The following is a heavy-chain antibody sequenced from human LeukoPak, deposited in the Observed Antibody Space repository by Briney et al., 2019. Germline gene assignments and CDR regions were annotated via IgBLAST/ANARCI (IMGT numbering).Heavy chain of an antibody. CDR1: GFXXXSYW. CDR3: ARDPPSDT. CDR2: IKQDGSEK. D-gene: IGHD5-18*01. Sequence: LXLSXXXSGFXXXSYWMSWVRQAPGKGLEWVANIKQDGSEKYYVDSVKGRFTISRDNAKNSLYLQMNSLRAEDTAVYYCARDPPSDTWGQGTLVTVSS. J-gene: IGHJ4*02. V-gene: IGHV3-7*03.